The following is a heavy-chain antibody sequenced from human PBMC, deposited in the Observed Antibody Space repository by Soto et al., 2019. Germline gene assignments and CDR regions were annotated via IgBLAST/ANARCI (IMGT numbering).Heavy chain of an antibody. Sequence: EVQLVESGGGLVQPGGSLRLSCVASGFMFDSYAMNWVLQAPGKGLEWVAYISPGGDRIYYAESLKGRITISRDNARNSLSLQMNILSDDDTAVYYCTKSADSAGWGVDIWGQGTLVTVSS. D-gene: IGHD6-19*01. V-gene: IGHV3-48*02. J-gene: IGHJ4*02. CDR2: ISPGGDRI. CDR1: GFMFDSYA. CDR3: TKSADSAGWGVDI.